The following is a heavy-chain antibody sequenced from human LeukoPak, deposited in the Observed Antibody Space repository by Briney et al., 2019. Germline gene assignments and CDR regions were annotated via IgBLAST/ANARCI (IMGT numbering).Heavy chain of an antibody. Sequence: GGSLRLSCAASGFTFSSYSMNWVRQAPGKGLEWVSSISSSSYIYYADSVKGRFTISRDNAKNSLYLQMNSLRAEDTAVYYCASSGYASTEFDYWGQGTLVTVSS. CDR3: ASSGYASTEFDY. CDR2: ISSSSYI. V-gene: IGHV3-21*01. J-gene: IGHJ4*02. D-gene: IGHD5-12*01. CDR1: GFTFSSYS.